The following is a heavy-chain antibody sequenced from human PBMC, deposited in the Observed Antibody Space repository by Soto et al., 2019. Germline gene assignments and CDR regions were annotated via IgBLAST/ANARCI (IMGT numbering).Heavy chain of an antibody. D-gene: IGHD3-9*01. CDR3: AAVPNYDILTGFAANYFDY. V-gene: IGHV1-58*01. J-gene: IGHJ4*02. Sequence: SVKVSCKASGFTFTSSAVQWVRQARGQRLEWIGWIVVGSGNTNYAQKFQGRVTITRDMSTSTAYMELSSLRSEDTAVYYCAAVPNYDILTGFAANYFDYWGQGTLVTVSS. CDR2: IVVGSGNT. CDR1: GFTFTSSA.